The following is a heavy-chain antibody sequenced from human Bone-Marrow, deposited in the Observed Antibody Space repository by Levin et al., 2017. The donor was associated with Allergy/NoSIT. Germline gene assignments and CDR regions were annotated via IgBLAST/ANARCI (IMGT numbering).Heavy chain of an antibody. CDR1: GFIFSDHY. Sequence: GESLKISCAASGFIFSDHYMDWVRQAPGKGLEWVGRSRNKGQSYTTEFAGSVRGRFTVSRDESQNLVHLQMNSLKTEDTAVYFCASGDEGKVLHYWGQGTLVTVSS. V-gene: IGHV3-72*01. CDR3: ASGDEGKVLHY. D-gene: IGHD7-27*01. J-gene: IGHJ4*02. CDR2: SRNKGQSYTT.